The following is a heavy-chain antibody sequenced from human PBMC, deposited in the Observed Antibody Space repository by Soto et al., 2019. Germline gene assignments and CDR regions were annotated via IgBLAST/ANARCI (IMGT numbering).Heavy chain of an antibody. D-gene: IGHD3-22*01. Sequence: SETLSLTCSVSTGSISDSYYWGWIRQPPGEGLEWIGSVYYSGSTYYNPSLKSRVTISVDTSKNHFSLRLTSVTATDTAVYYCARHHYKDISGYLRPADTFDIWAQGTMVTVSS. J-gene: IGHJ3*02. V-gene: IGHV4-39*01. CDR2: VYYSGST. CDR1: TGSISDSYY. CDR3: ARHHYKDISGYLRPADTFDI.